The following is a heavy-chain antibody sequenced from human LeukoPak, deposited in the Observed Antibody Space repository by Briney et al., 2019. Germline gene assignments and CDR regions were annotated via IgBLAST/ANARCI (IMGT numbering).Heavy chain of an antibody. Sequence: TGGSLRLSCAASGFIFSSFAMNWVRRAPGKGLEWVSIISGNGDSTHYTDSVKGRFIISRDNSKNTLCLQMNSLRAEDTAVYYCAKAANEWELLAGYFDYWGQGTLVTVSS. CDR1: GFIFSSFA. CDR3: AKAANEWELLAGYFDY. J-gene: IGHJ4*02. V-gene: IGHV3-23*01. D-gene: IGHD1-26*01. CDR2: ISGNGDST.